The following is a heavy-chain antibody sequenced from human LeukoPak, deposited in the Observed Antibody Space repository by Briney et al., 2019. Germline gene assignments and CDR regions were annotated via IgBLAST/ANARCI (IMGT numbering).Heavy chain of an antibody. J-gene: IGHJ3*02. CDR1: GYTFTSYG. CDR2: ISAYNGNT. CDR3: ARVSSITMIVVVTRDEAFDI. Sequence: GASVKVSCKASGYTFTSYGISWVRQAPGQGLEWMGWISAYNGNTNYAQKLQGRVTMTTDTSTSTAYMELRSLRSDDTAVYYCARVSSITMIVVVTRDEAFDIWGQGTMVTVSS. V-gene: IGHV1-18*01. D-gene: IGHD3-22*01.